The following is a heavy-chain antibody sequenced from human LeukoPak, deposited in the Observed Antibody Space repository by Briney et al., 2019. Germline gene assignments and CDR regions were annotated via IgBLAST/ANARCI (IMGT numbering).Heavy chain of an antibody. CDR3: AKDSMVRGAEDYYYGMDV. J-gene: IGHJ6*02. V-gene: IGHV3-7*03. Sequence: GGSLRLSCVASGFTFRTYWMSWVRQAPGKGLEWVANIKQDGSEKYYLDSVKGRFTISRDNAKNSLYLQMNSLRAEDTALYYCAKDSMVRGAEDYYYGMDVWGQGTTVTVSS. D-gene: IGHD3-10*01. CDR1: GFTFRTYW. CDR2: IKQDGSEK.